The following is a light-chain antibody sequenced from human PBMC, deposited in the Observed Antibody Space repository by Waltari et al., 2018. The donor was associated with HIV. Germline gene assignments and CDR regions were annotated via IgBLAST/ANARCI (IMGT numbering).Light chain of an antibody. J-gene: IGLJ2*01. Sequence: QSVLTQPPSVSGDPGQRVTISYTGNKSNIGAGYEVHWYQQVPGTAPKLLIYGNNNRASGVPDRFSGSKSGTSASLAISGLQAEDEAEYHCQSYDSSLTTTVFGGGTKLTVL. CDR1: KSNIGAGYE. CDR2: GNN. CDR3: QSYDSSLTTTV. V-gene: IGLV1-40*01.